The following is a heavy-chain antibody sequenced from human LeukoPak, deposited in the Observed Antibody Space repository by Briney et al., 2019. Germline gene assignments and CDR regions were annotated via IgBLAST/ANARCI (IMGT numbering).Heavy chain of an antibody. D-gene: IGHD3-22*01. J-gene: IGHJ4*02. CDR3: ARHSSHAHFDY. CDR2: INTYNGNT. Sequence: ASVKVSCKASGYTFASYAFSWVRQAPGQGLEWMGWINTYNGNTDYARNLQGRVTMTTETSTSTAYMELRSLRSDDTAVYFCARHSSHAHFDYWGRGTLVTVSS. CDR1: GYTFASYA. V-gene: IGHV1-18*01.